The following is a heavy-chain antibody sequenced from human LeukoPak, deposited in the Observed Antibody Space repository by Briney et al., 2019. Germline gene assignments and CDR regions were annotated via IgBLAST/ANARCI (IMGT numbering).Heavy chain of an antibody. V-gene: IGHV4-59*01. J-gene: IGHJ5*02. Sequence: SETLSLTCTVSGGSISSYYWSWIRQPPGKGLEWIGYIYYSGSTNYNPSLKSRVTISVDTSKNQFSLKLSSVTAADTAVYYCATTTIFGGPGGFDPWGQGTLVAVSS. D-gene: IGHD3-3*01. CDR3: ATTTIFGGPGGFDP. CDR1: GGSISSYY. CDR2: IYYSGST.